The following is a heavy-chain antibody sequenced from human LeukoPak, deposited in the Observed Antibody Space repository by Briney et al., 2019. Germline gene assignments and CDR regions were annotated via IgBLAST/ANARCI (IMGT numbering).Heavy chain of an antibody. D-gene: IGHD5-12*01. Sequence: PAETLCLSCTVSRGSISDYYYSWIRQPAGKGLEWIGRIYDTGSTHYNPSLKSRVTISVEKSRNHFYLRLTSVTGADTAMYYCARELPRGFNDGRLDSWGQGTLVTVSS. CDR1: RGSISDYY. J-gene: IGHJ4*02. V-gene: IGHV4-4*07. CDR2: IYDTGST. CDR3: ARELPRGFNDGRLDS.